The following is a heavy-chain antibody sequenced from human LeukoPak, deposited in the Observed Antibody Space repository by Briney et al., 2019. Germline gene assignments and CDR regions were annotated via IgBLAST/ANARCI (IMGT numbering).Heavy chain of an antibody. CDR3: AKDPPHVSWLFDY. J-gene: IGHJ4*02. V-gene: IGHV3-23*01. CDR2: ITNSGGTT. D-gene: IGHD3-16*01. CDR1: GFTFSSYA. Sequence: GGSLRLSCAASGFTFSSYAMSWVRQAPGEGQEWVSVITNSGGTTYYADSVKGRFTISRDNSKNTLYLQMNSLRAEDTAVYYCAKDPPHVSWLFDYWGQGTLVTVSS.